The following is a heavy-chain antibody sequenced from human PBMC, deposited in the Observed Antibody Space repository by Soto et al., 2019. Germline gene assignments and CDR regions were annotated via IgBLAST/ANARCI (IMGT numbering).Heavy chain of an antibody. J-gene: IGHJ5*02. CDR3: ARGPYYYDTSGYYL. Sequence: EVQLVESGGGLVKPGGSLRLSCAASGFTFSSYSMNWVRQAPGKGLGWVSSISSSSSYIYYADSVKGRFTISRDNAKNSLYLQMNSMRAEDTAVYYCARGPYYYDTSGYYLWGQGTLVTVSS. CDR2: ISSSSSYI. V-gene: IGHV3-21*01. CDR1: GFTFSSYS. D-gene: IGHD3-22*01.